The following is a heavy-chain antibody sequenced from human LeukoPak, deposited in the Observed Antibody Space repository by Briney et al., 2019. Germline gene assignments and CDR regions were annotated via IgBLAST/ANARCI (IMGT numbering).Heavy chain of an antibody. CDR2: IKSNTFGGTT. CDR3: STEFYGSANFNF. CDR1: GFTFSDAW. J-gene: IGHJ4*02. V-gene: IGHV3-15*01. D-gene: IGHD3-10*01. Sequence: GGSLRLSCAASGFTFSDAWMSWVRQAPGKGLEWVGHIKSNTFGGTTDYAASVKGRFTISRDDSKNTLFLLMDSLKTEDTAVYYCSTEFYGSANFNFWGQGTLVTVSS.